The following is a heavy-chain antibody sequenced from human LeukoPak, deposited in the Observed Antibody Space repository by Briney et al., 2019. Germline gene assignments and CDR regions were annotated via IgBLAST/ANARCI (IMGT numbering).Heavy chain of an antibody. CDR1: GFTFSSYA. J-gene: IGHJ4*02. Sequence: GGSLRLSCAASGFTFSSYAMSWVRQAPGKGLEWVSAISGSGGSTYYADSVKGRFTISRDNSKNTLYLQMGSLRVEDMAVYYCARRYCSSTSCSPLDYWGQGTLVTVSS. CDR2: ISGSGGST. V-gene: IGHV3-23*01. CDR3: ARRYCSSTSCSPLDY. D-gene: IGHD2-2*01.